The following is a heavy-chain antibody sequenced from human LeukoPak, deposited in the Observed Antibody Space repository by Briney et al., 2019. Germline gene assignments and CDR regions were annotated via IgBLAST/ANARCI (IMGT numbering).Heavy chain of an antibody. V-gene: IGHV4-4*07. CDR3: ARDPGGNYYYGGYYDY. CDR1: GDSISGHY. Sequence: PSETLSLTCTVSGDSISGHYWNWIRQPPGKGLEWIGRIYIDGSTNYNPSLNSRVTMSVDTSKNQFSLKLTSATAADTAVYYCARDPGGNYYYGGYYDYWGQGTLVTVSS. D-gene: IGHD4-23*01. CDR2: IYIDGST. J-gene: IGHJ4*02.